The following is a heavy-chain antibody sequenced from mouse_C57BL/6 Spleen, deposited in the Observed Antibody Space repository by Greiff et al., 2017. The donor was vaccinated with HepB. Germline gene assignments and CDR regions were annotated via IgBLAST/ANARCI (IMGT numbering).Heavy chain of an antibody. CDR3: ARGSVLRWFAY. J-gene: IGHJ3*01. CDR2: ISSGSSTI. Sequence: EVKLVESGGGLVKPGGSLKLSCAASGFTFSDYGMHWVRQAPEKGLEWVGYISSGSSTIYYADTVKGRITISRDNAKNTLFLQMTSLRSEDTAMYYCARGSVLRWFAYWGQGTLVTVSA. D-gene: IGHD1-1*01. CDR1: GFTFSDYG. V-gene: IGHV5-17*01.